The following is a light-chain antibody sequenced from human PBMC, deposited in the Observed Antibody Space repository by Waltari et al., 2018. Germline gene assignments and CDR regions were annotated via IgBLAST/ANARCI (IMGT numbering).Light chain of an antibody. CDR3: QQRSNWPLT. J-gene: IGKJ4*01. V-gene: IGKV3-11*01. CDR1: QSVNNY. CDR2: DAS. Sequence: EIVLTQSPATLSLSPGERATLSCRASQSVNNYLAWYQQKPGQALSLLIYDASNRATGIPARFSGSGSGTDFTLTISSLEPEDFAVYYCQQRSNWPLTFGGGTKVEIK.